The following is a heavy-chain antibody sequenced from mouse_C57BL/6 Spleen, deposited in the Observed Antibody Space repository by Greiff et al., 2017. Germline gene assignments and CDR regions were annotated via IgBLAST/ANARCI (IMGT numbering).Heavy chain of an antibody. Sequence: EVKLMESGPGLVKPSQSLSLTCSVTGYSITSGYYWNWIRQFPGNKLEWMGYISYDGSNNYNPSLKNRISIPRDTAKNQFFLKLNSVTTEDTATYYCARVNYGSSLYAMDYWGQGTSVTVSS. CDR3: ARVNYGSSLYAMDY. CDR2: ISYDGSN. D-gene: IGHD1-1*01. CDR1: GYSITSGYY. J-gene: IGHJ4*01. V-gene: IGHV3-6*01.